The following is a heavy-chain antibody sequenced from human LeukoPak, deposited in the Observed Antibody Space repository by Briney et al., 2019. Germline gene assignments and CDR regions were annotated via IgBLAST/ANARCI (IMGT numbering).Heavy chain of an antibody. J-gene: IGHJ4*02. CDR1: EFTLSNHY. Sequence: GGSLRLSCAASEFTLSNHYMNWVRQAPGKGLEWVSSIDSSSSYIYYADSVKGRFTISRANAKNSLFLQMNSLRAEDTAVYYCARGPHGGFVIIPTEFWGQGTLVTVSS. CDR2: IDSSSSYI. V-gene: IGHV3-21*01. CDR3: ARGPHGGFVIIPTEF. D-gene: IGHD3-3*01.